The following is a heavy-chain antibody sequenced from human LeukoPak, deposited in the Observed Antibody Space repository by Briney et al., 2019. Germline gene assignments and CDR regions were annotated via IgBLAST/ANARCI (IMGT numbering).Heavy chain of an antibody. CDR3: AKRAAGPTYYFEY. CDR1: GFTSNSYN. CDR2: ISGSGGRT. Sequence: TGGSLRLSCVASGFTSNSYNINWVRQAPGKGLEWVATISGSGGRTFHADSVKGRLTISRDNSKNTLYLQMNSLRAEDAALYYCAKRAAGPTYYFEYWGQGTLVTVSS. D-gene: IGHD6-13*01. V-gene: IGHV3-23*01. J-gene: IGHJ4*02.